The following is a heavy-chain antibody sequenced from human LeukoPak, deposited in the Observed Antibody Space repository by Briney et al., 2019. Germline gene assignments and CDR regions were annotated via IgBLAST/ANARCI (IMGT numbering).Heavy chain of an antibody. Sequence: KPSETLSLTCTVSGGSISSGSYYWGWIRQPPGKGLEWIGSIYYSGSTYYNPSLKSRVTISVDTSKNQFSLKLSSVTAADTAVYYCARSYYDYVWGSPTCFDYWGQGTLVTVSS. J-gene: IGHJ4*02. CDR3: ARSYYDYVWGSPTCFDY. CDR2: IYYSGST. CDR1: GGSISSGSYY. D-gene: IGHD3-16*01. V-gene: IGHV4-39*01.